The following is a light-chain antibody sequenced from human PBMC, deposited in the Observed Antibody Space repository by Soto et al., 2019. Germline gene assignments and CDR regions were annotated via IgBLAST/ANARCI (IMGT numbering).Light chain of an antibody. Sequence: EIVMTQSPATLSVSPGERATLSCRASQSLSGKLAWFQQRPGQAPRLLIYDTSTMATGIPARFSGSGSGTEFTLNISSLQSEDFALYYCQQYSMWLCTFGQGTKLEIK. J-gene: IGKJ1*01. CDR2: DTS. V-gene: IGKV3-15*01. CDR1: QSLSGK. CDR3: QQYSMWLCT.